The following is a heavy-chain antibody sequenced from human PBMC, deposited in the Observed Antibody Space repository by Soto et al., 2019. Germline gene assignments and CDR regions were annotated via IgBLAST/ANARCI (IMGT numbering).Heavy chain of an antibody. CDR2: INHSGST. D-gene: IGHD3-3*01. CDR3: ARGEWLLSTDAFDI. Sequence: SETLSLTCAVYGGSFSCYYWSWIRQPPGKGLEWIGEINHSGSTNYNPSLKSRVTISVDTSKNQFSLKLSSVTAADTAVYYCARGEWLLSTDAFDIWGQGTMVTVSS. V-gene: IGHV4-34*01. CDR1: GGSFSCYY. J-gene: IGHJ3*02.